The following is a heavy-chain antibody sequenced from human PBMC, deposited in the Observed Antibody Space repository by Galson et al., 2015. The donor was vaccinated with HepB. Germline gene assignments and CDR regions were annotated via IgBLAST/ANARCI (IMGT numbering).Heavy chain of an antibody. CDR2: MYSGGSA. J-gene: IGHJ3*02. V-gene: IGHV3-53*01. CDR3: AAHSMKDI. Sequence: SLRLSCAASGFTVGNNYMSWVRQAPGKGLQWVSLMYSGGSARYAESARGRFIISRDSSKNTVYLQMNSLRVEDTAMYYCAAHSMKDIWGQGTMVTVSS. CDR1: GFTVGNNY.